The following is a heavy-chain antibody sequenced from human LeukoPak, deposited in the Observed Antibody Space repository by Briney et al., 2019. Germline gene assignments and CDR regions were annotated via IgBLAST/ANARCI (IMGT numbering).Heavy chain of an antibody. J-gene: IGHJ2*01. CDR3: ATVGLHPNYYDKTQNWYFDL. D-gene: IGHD3-22*01. V-gene: IGHV1-24*01. Sequence: ASVKVSCKVSGYTLTELSMHWVRQAPGKGLEWMGGFDPEDGETIYVQKFQGRVTMIEDTSTDTAYMELSSLRSEDTAVYYCATVGLHPNYYDKTQNWYFDLWGRGTLVTVSS. CDR1: GYTLTELS. CDR2: FDPEDGET.